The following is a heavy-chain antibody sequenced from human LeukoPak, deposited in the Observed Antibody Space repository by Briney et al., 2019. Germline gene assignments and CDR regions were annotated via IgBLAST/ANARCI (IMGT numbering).Heavy chain of an antibody. V-gene: IGHV3-33*01. CDR3: ASSAGALIDC. CDR2: IWFDGSNK. Sequence: GGSLRLSCAASGFTFSNYDMHWVRQAPGKGLEWVAVIWFDGSNKFYADSVKGRFTISRDNSKNTLYLQMNSLRAEDTAVYYCASSAGALIDCWGQGTLVIVSS. D-gene: IGHD6-19*01. CDR1: GFTFSNYD. J-gene: IGHJ4*02.